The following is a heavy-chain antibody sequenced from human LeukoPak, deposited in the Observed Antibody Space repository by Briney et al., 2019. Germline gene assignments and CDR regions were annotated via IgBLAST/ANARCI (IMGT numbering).Heavy chain of an antibody. CDR1: GYTFTSYG. CDR2: ISAYNGNT. Sequence: GASVKVSCKASGYTFTSYGISWVRPAPGQGLEWMGWISAYNGNTNYAQKLQGRVTMTTETSTSTAYMELRSLRSDDTAVYYCARAFGVLGGLNWFDPWGQGTLVTVSS. D-gene: IGHD3-10*01. CDR3: ARAFGVLGGLNWFDP. V-gene: IGHV1-18*01. J-gene: IGHJ5*02.